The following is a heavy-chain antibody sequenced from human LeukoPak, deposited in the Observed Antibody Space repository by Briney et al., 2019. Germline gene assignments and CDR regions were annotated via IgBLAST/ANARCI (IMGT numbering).Heavy chain of an antibody. J-gene: IGHJ4*02. V-gene: IGHV1-2*02. CDR2: INPNSGGT. CDR1: GYTFTGYY. CDR3: ARVYSSNWFGFDY. Sequence: ASVKVSCKASGYTFTGYYMHWVRQAPGQGLEWMGWINPNSGGTNYAQKFQGRVTMTRDTSISTAYMELSRLRSDDTAMYYCARVYSSNWFGFDYCGQGTLVTVSS. D-gene: IGHD6-13*01.